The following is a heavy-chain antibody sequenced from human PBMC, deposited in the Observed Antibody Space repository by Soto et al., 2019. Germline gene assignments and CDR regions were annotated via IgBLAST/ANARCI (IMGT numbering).Heavy chain of an antibody. CDR2: IYYSGTT. J-gene: IGHJ4*02. Sequence: SETLSLTCTVSGGSISNNNYYWGWIRQPPGKGLEWIASIYYSGTTYYNPSLKSRVTISVDTSKNQFSLQLISVTAADTAVYYCARRSITKGSRWGLFAFWGQGTLVTVSS. CDR1: GGSISNNNYY. CDR3: ARRSITKGSRWGLFAF. D-gene: IGHD6-13*01. V-gene: IGHV4-39*01.